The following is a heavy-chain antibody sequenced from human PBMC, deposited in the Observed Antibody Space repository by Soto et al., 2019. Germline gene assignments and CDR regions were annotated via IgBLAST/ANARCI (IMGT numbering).Heavy chain of an antibody. J-gene: IGHJ4*02. CDR3: ARGFRRRELLGPAYYFDY. V-gene: IGHV4-30-2*01. CDR2: IYHSGST. CDR1: GGSISSGGYS. D-gene: IGHD1-26*01. Sequence: PSETLSLTCAVSGGSISSGGYSWSWIRQPPGKGLEWIGYIYHSGSTYYNPSLKSRVTISVDRSKNQFSLKLSSVTAADTALYYCARGFRRRELLGPAYYFDYWGQGTLVTVSS.